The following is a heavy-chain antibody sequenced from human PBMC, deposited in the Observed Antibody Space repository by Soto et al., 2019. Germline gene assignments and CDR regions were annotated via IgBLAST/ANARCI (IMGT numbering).Heavy chain of an antibody. J-gene: IGHJ4*02. CDR1: GFIVSSNY. D-gene: IGHD5-12*01. Sequence: EVQLVESGGGLIQPGGSLRLSCAASGFIVSSNYMSWVRQAPGKGLEWVSVIYSGGNTYYADSVKGRFTISRDNSKNTRYLQMNSLRAEETAVYYCARVLFVYSGYYGHWGQGSLVTVSS. CDR3: ARVLFVYSGYYGH. V-gene: IGHV3-53*01. CDR2: IYSGGNT.